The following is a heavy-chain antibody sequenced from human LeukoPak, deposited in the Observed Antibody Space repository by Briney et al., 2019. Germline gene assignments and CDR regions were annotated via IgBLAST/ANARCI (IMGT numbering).Heavy chain of an antibody. V-gene: IGHV3-21*01. CDR1: GFTFSSYS. Sequence: GGSLRLSRAASGFTFSSYSMNWIRQAPGKGLEWVSPISSSSSYIYYADSVKGRFTISRDNAKNSLYLQMNSLRAEDTAVYYCASEYCGGDCYPIGTAFDIWGQGTMVTVSS. J-gene: IGHJ3*02. CDR2: ISSSSSYI. CDR3: ASEYCGGDCYPIGTAFDI. D-gene: IGHD2-21*02.